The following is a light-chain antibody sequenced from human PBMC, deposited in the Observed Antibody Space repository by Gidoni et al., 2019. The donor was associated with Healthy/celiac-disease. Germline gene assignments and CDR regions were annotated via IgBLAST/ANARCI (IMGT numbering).Light chain of an antibody. CDR3: QQYHLWPPH. V-gene: IGKV3D-15*01. Sequence: IVMSQSPATLSVSPGQRATLSCRTSQTVNRNLAWYQQKPGQAPRLVIYGASTRATGIPARFSGSGSGTEFTLTISSLQSEDFAVYYCQQYHLWPPHFGGGTRVETK. CDR2: GAS. CDR1: QTVNRN. J-gene: IGKJ4*01.